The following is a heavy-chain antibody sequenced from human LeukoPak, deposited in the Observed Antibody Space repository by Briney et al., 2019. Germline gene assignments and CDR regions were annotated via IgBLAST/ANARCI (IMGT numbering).Heavy chain of an antibody. Sequence: GGSLRLSCGASGFIFSSYAMHWVRQAPGKGLKWVAFISYDGSKKYYADSVKGRVTISRDNSKNTLYLQMNSLKPEDTAVYYCAKDLSWGVRGNFDNWGQGTLVIVSS. CDR3: AKDLSWGVRGNFDN. V-gene: IGHV3-30*18. D-gene: IGHD3-10*01. J-gene: IGHJ4*02. CDR2: ISYDGSKK. CDR1: GFIFSSYA.